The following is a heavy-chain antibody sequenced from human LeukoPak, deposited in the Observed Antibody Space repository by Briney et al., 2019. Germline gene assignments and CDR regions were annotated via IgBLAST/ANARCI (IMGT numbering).Heavy chain of an antibody. CDR2: IYHSGST. J-gene: IGHJ4*02. Sequence: PSETLSLTCAVSGGSISSGGYSWSWIRQPPGKGLEWIGYIYHSGSTYYNPSLKSRVTISVDRSKNQFSLKLSSVTAADTAVYYCARLTFGGVIDNWGQGTLVTVSS. CDR1: GGSISSGGYS. D-gene: IGHD3-16*02. CDR3: ARLTFGGVIDN. V-gene: IGHV4-30-2*01.